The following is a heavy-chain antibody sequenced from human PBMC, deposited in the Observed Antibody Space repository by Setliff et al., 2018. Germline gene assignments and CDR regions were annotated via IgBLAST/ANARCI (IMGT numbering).Heavy chain of an antibody. V-gene: IGHV3-64*02. D-gene: IGHD2-2*01. J-gene: IGHJ6*04. Sequence: GGSLRLSCAASGLTFSSSAMHWVRQAPGKELEYVSAISSDGSRTYYVDSVKGRFTISRDNSKNTLYLQMGSLKTDDTALYYCARRGPGIGLDVWGKGTTVTVSS. CDR1: GLTFSSSA. CDR3: ARRGPGIGLDV. CDR2: ISSDGSRT.